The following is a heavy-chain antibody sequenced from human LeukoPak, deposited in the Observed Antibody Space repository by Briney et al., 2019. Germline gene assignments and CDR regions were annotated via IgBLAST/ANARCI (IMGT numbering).Heavy chain of an antibody. J-gene: IGHJ6*03. D-gene: IGHD4-23*01. CDR1: GFTFRSYG. CDR3: ARDLSGPVGYYYYMDV. Sequence: GGSLRLSCAASGFTFRSYGMHWVRQAPGRGLEWVSYITSYSSTIYYADSVKGRFTISRDNAENSLYLQMNSLRAEDTAVYYCARDLSGPVGYYYYMDVWGKGTTVTISS. CDR2: ITSYSSTI. V-gene: IGHV3-48*01.